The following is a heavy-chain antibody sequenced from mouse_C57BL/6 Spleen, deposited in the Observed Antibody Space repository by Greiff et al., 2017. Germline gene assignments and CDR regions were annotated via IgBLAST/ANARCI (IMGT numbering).Heavy chain of an antibody. J-gene: IGHJ2*01. CDR3: ARLPLTGTDYFDN. Sequence: EVKLVESGGDLVKPGGSLKLSCAASGFTFSSYGMSWVRQTPDKRLEWVATISSGGSYTYYPDSVKGRFTISRDNAKNTLYLQMSSRKSEDTAMYYCARLPLTGTDYFDNWGQGTTLTVSS. CDR1: GFTFSSYG. CDR2: ISSGGSYT. V-gene: IGHV5-6*01. D-gene: IGHD4-1*01.